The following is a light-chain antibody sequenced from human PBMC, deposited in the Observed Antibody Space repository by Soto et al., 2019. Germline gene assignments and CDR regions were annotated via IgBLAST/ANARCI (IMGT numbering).Light chain of an antibody. Sequence: EIVLTQSPATLSLSPGERATLSCRASKSVSSYLAWYQQKPGQAPRLLIYDATNRATGIPARFSGSGSGTDFTLTSSSLEPEDFAVYYCQQRSNWITFGRGTRLEIK. CDR2: DAT. V-gene: IGKV3-11*01. J-gene: IGKJ5*01. CDR3: QQRSNWIT. CDR1: KSVSSY.